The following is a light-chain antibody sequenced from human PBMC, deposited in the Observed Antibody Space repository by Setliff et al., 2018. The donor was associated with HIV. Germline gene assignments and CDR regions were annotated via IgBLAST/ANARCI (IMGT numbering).Light chain of an antibody. Sequence: QSALTQPASVSGSPGQSIAISCTGNDSDVGTYNLVSWYQQYPGKAPQLTIFEVNKRPSGVPDRFSGSKSGDTASLTISGLQSEDEADYHCCSYAGTYGYIFGSGTKVTVL. CDR1: DSDVGTYNL. V-gene: IGLV2-23*02. J-gene: IGLJ1*01. CDR3: CSYAGTYGYI. CDR2: EVN.